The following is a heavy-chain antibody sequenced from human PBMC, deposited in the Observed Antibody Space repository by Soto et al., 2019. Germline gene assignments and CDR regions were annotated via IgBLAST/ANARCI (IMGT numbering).Heavy chain of an antibody. J-gene: IGHJ6*02. CDR1: GYTFTGYY. D-gene: IGHD6-6*01. V-gene: IGHV1-2*02. CDR2: INPNSGGT. CDR3: ARDVYSSSNHYYYGMDV. Sequence: ASVKVSCKASGYTFTGYYMHWVRQAPGQGLEWMGWINPNSGGTNYAQKFQGRVTMTRDTSTSTVYMELSSLRSEDTAVYYCARDVYSSSNHYYYGMDVWGQGTTVTVSS.